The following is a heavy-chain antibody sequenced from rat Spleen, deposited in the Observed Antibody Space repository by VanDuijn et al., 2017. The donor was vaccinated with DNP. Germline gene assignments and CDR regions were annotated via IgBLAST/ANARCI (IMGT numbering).Heavy chain of an antibody. D-gene: IGHD1-11*01. CDR2: ISSGGST. CDR1: GFSLTSYG. CDR3: TRDNYGGYFDY. J-gene: IGHJ2*01. V-gene: IGHV2S12*01. Sequence: QVQLKESGPGLVQPSQTLSLTCTVSGFSLTSYGVSWVRQPPGKGLEWIAAISSGGSTYYNSALKSRLSISRDTSKSQVFLKMNSLQTEDTAIYFCTRDNYGGYFDYWGQGVMVTVSS.